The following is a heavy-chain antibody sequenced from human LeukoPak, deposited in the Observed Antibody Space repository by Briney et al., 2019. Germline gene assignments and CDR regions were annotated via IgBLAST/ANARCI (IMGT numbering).Heavy chain of an antibody. CDR1: GGSFSGYY. CDR3: ARGRLYFDY. V-gene: IGHV4-34*01. J-gene: IGHJ4*02. Sequence: SETLSLTCAVYGGSFSGYYWIWIRQPPGKGLEWSGEINHSGSTNYNPSLKSRVTISVDTSKNQFSLKLSSVTAADTAVYYCARGRLYFDYWGQGTLVTVSS. CDR2: INHSGST.